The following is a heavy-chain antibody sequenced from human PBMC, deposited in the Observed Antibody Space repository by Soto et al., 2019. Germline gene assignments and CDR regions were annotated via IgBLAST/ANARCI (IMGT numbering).Heavy chain of an antibody. D-gene: IGHD2-15*01. J-gene: IGHJ5*01. V-gene: IGHV1-3*01. Sequence: QVQLVQSGAEVKKPGASVKVSCKASGYTFTSYAMHGVSQAPGQRLEWIGRINAGNGNTKYSQKFQRRVTITRDRTASPAYRELSSLTCEATAVKFSTRHLGRGRDSWAQGTLIT. CDR1: GYTFTSYA. CDR2: INAGNGNT. CDR3: TRHLGRGRDS.